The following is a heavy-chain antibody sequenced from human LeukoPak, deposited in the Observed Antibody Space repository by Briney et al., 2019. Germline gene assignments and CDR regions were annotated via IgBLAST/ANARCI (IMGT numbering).Heavy chain of an antibody. Sequence: ASVKVSCKASGGTFSSYAISWVRQAPGQGLEWMGGIIPIFGTANYVQKFQGRVTITADESTSTAYMELSSLRSEDTAVYYCAAASSPGYSSGWYYFDYWGQGTLVTVSS. CDR2: IIPIFGTA. CDR1: GGTFSSYA. V-gene: IGHV1-69*13. D-gene: IGHD6-19*01. J-gene: IGHJ4*02. CDR3: AAASSPGYSSGWYYFDY.